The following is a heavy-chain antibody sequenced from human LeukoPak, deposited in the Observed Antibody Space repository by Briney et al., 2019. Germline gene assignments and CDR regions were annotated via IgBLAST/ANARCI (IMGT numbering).Heavy chain of an antibody. Sequence: GGPLRLSCAASGFTFSSYWMSWVRQAPGKGLEWVANIKQDGSEKYYVDSVKGRFTISRDNAKNSLYLQMNSLRAEDTAVYYCARGGTARYDFWSGYYPRFDYWGQGTLVTVSS. J-gene: IGHJ4*02. D-gene: IGHD3-3*01. CDR3: ARGGTARYDFWSGYYPRFDY. CDR1: GFTFSSYW. CDR2: IKQDGSEK. V-gene: IGHV3-7*01.